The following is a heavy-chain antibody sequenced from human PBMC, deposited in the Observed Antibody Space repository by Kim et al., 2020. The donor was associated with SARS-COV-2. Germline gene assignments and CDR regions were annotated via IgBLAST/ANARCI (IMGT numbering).Heavy chain of an antibody. V-gene: IGHV3-30-3*01. CDR2: ISYDGSNK. J-gene: IGHJ6*02. D-gene: IGHD3-22*01. CDR1: GFTFSSYA. Sequence: GGSLRLSCAASGFTFSSYAMHWVRQAPGKGLEWVAVISYDGSNKYYADSVKGRFTISRDNSKNTLYLQMNSLRAEDTAVYYCARDYISITMIVVDNHYGMDVWGQGTTVTVSS. CDR3: ARDYISITMIVVDNHYGMDV.